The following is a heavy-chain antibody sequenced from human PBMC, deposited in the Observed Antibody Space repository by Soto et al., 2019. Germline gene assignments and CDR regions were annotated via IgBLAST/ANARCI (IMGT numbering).Heavy chain of an antibody. CDR1: GYTFTSYY. D-gene: IGHD3-9*01. Sequence: ASVKVSCKASGYTFTSYYMHWVRQAPGQGLEWMGIINPSGGSSSYAQKFQGRVTMTRDTSTSTVYMELSSLRSEDTAVYYCARDSPTYYDILTGPLAFDIWGQGTMVTVSS. J-gene: IGHJ3*02. CDR2: INPSGGSS. V-gene: IGHV1-46*01. CDR3: ARDSPTYYDILTGPLAFDI.